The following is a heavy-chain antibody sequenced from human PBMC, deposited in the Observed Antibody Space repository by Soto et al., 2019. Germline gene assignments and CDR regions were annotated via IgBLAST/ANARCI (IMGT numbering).Heavy chain of an antibody. CDR3: ARDVEYSGYDFGYYYYMDV. CDR1: GGSISSYY. D-gene: IGHD5-12*01. V-gene: IGHV4-59*01. J-gene: IGHJ6*03. CDR2: IYYSGST. Sequence: SETLSLTCTVSGGSISSYYWSWIRQPPGKGLEWIGYIYYSGSTNYNPSLKSRVTISVDTSKNQFSLKLSSVTAADTAVYYCARDVEYSGYDFGYYYYMDVWGKGTTVTVSS.